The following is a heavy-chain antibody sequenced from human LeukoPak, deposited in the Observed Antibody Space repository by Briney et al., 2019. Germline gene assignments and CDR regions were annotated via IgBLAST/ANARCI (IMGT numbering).Heavy chain of an antibody. CDR1: GFTFSSYG. J-gene: IGHJ4*02. V-gene: IGHV1-2*06. CDR3: ARDSRTKASHY. CDR2: INPNSGGT. Sequence: PGRSLRLSCAASGFTFSSYGMHWVRQAPGQGLEWMGRINPNSGGTNYAQKFQGRVTMTRDTSISTAYMELSRLRSDDTAVYYCARDSRTKASHYWGQGTLVTVSS.